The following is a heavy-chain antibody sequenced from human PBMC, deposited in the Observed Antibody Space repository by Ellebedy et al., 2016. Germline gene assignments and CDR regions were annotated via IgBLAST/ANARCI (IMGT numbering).Heavy chain of an antibody. Sequence: SETLSLTXTVSGRSFSSTYWNWIRQPPGMGLEWLGCIYHTGGTNYNPSLESRITISLDTSKNQFSLRLTSVTAADTAVYYCAREQWQGTWGQGTLVTVSS. V-gene: IGHV4-59*01. D-gene: IGHD6-19*01. CDR3: AREQWQGT. CDR2: IYHTGGT. CDR1: GRSFSSTY. J-gene: IGHJ4*02.